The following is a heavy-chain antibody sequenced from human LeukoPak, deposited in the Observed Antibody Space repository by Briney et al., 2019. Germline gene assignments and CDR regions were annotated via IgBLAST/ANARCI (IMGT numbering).Heavy chain of an antibody. Sequence: SETLSLTCTVSDDSITTFYWSWIRQPPGKGLEWIGYISYSGSTKYNPSLKSRVTISADASKRQFSLRLNSVTAADTAMYYCARLPGTGNYGWFDSWGQGTLVTVSS. CDR2: ISYSGST. CDR3: ARLPGTGNYGWFDS. CDR1: DDSITTFY. J-gene: IGHJ5*01. D-gene: IGHD3-10*01. V-gene: IGHV4-59*08.